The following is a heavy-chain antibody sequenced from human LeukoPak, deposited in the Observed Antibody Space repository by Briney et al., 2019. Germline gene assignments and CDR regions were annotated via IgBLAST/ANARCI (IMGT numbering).Heavy chain of an antibody. V-gene: IGHV3-48*02. J-gene: IGHJ4*02. CDR3: ARSRGSDY. Sequence: PGGSLTLSCPPSAFTLSSYNMNWVRHPPRNGLEWVSYISSSSTTIYYADSVKGRFAISRDNAKNSLYLQMNSLRDEDTAVYYCARSRGSDYWGQGTLVTVSS. CDR2: ISSSSTTI. CDR1: AFTLSSYN. D-gene: IGHD5-12*01.